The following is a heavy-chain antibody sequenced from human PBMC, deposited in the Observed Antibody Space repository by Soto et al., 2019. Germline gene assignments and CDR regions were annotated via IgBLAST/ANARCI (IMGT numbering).Heavy chain of an antibody. CDR2: IVVGSGHT. D-gene: IGHD4-17*01. V-gene: IGHV1-58*01. CDR3: ATPDYGDYWYFDL. CDR1: GFPFSSSV. J-gene: IGHJ2*01. Sequence: QMQLVQSGPEVKKPGTSVKVSCKASGFPFSSSVVQWVRQGRGQRLEWIGWIVVGSGHTKYAQKFQERVSITRDMSTSTAYMELPSRRSEDTAMYYCATPDYGDYWYFDLWGRGTRVTVSS.